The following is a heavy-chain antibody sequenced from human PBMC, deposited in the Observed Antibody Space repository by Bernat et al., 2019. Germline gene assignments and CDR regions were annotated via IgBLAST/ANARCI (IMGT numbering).Heavy chain of an antibody. V-gene: IGHV4-34*01. CDR3: ARAPLIAVAGTGNWFDP. D-gene: IGHD6-19*01. CDR2: INHSGST. CDR1: GGSFSGYY. Sequence: QVQLQQWGAGLLKPSETLSLTCAVYGGSFSGYYWSWIRQPPGKGLEWIGEINHSGSTNYNPSLKSRVTISVDTSKNQFSLKRSSVTAADTAVYYCARAPLIAVAGTGNWFDPWGQGTLVTVSS. J-gene: IGHJ5*02.